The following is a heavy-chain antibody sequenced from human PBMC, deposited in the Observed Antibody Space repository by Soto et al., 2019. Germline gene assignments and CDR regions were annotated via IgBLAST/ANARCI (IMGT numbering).Heavy chain of an antibody. CDR1: GFTVSSNY. D-gene: IGHD5-12*01. J-gene: IGHJ4*02. CDR2: IYSGGST. CDR3: ASPGRGYSGYDSAPFDY. Sequence: PGGSLRLSCAASGFTVSSNYMSWVRQAPGKGLEWVTVIYSGGSTYYADSVKGRFTISRDNSKNTLYLQMSSLRAEDTAVYYCASPGRGYSGYDSAPFDYWGQGTLVTVSS. V-gene: IGHV3-66*01.